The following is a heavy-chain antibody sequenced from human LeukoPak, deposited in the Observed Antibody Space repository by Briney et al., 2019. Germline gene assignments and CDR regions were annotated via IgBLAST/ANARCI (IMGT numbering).Heavy chain of an antibody. CDR1: GYTFTGYY. CDR3: ARGVIRVVAATYWFDP. V-gene: IGHV1-2*02. Sequence: EASVKVSCKASGYTFTGYYMHWVRQAPGQGLEWMGWINPNSGGTNYAQKFQGRVTMTRDTSISTAYMELSRLRSDDTAVYYCARGVIRVVAATYWFDPWGQGTLVTVSS. CDR2: INPNSGGT. J-gene: IGHJ5*02. D-gene: IGHD2-15*01.